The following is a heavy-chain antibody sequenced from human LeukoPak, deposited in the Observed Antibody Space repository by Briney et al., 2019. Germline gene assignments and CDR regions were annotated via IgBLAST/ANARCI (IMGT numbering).Heavy chain of an antibody. CDR3: AKAGDRDLVGALYYFDY. CDR2: ISGSGGSI. J-gene: IGHJ4*02. V-gene: IGHV3-23*01. CDR1: GFTFSNYG. Sequence: PGGTLRLSCAASGFTFSNYGMSWVRQAQGKGLEWVSAISGSGGSIYYADSVKGRFTLSRDNSKNTLYLQMNSLKPEDTAVYYCAKAGDRDLVGALYYFDYWGQGTLVTVSS. D-gene: IGHD1-26*01.